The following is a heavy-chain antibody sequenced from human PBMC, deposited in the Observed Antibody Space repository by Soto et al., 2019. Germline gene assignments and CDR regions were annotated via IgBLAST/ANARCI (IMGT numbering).Heavy chain of an antibody. Sequence: LRLSCAASGFTFSSYAMSWVRQAPGKGLEWVSAISGSGGSTYYADSVKGRFTISRDNSKNTLYLQMNSLRAEDTAVYYCAKALYYDFWSGLLDFDYWGQGALVTVSS. CDR1: GFTFSSYA. J-gene: IGHJ4*02. CDR2: ISGSGGST. D-gene: IGHD3-3*01. CDR3: AKALYYDFWSGLLDFDY. V-gene: IGHV3-23*01.